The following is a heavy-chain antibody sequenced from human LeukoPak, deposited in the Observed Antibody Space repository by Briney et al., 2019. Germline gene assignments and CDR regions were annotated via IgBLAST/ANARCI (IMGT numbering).Heavy chain of an antibody. CDR1: GYTFTGYY. CDR3: ARVFGYSYGTLGY. Sequence: ASVKVSCKASGYTFTGYYMHWVRQAPGQGLEWMGWINPNSGGTNYAQKFQGRVTMTRDTSISTAYMELSRLRSDDTAVYYCARVFGYSYGTLGYWGQGTLVTVPS. J-gene: IGHJ4*02. D-gene: IGHD5-18*01. CDR2: INPNSGGT. V-gene: IGHV1-2*02.